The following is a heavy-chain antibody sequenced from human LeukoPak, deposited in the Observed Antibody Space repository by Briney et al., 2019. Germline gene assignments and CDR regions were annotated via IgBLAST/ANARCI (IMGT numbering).Heavy chain of an antibody. CDR3: ARGGDYRSTDY. J-gene: IGHJ4*02. D-gene: IGHD4-17*01. CDR2: IYYSGST. CDR1: GGSISSYY. V-gene: IGHV4-59*01. Sequence: TSETLSLTCTVSGGSISSYYWSWIRQPPGKGLEWIGYIYYSGSTNYNPSLKSRVTISVDTSKNQFSLKLSSVTAADTAVYYCARGGDYRSTDYWGQGTLVTVSS.